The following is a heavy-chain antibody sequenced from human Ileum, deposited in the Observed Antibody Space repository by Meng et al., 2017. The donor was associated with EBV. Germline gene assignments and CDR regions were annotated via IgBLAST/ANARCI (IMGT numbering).Heavy chain of an antibody. CDR1: GDSISNRDYY. CDR2: IYRSGST. Sequence: LQLAESGPGPGKPSETPSLTCNVSGDSISNRDYYWDWIRQAPGKGLEWIASIYRSGSTYYDPSLKSRVTISLDTSKNQFSLKLSSVTAADTAVYYCARDPAYPRGLFDSWGQGTLVTVSS. D-gene: IGHD3-10*01. CDR3: ARDPAYPRGLFDS. J-gene: IGHJ4*02. V-gene: IGHV4-39*07.